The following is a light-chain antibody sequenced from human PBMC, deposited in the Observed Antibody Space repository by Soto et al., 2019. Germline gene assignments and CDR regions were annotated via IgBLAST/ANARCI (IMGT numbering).Light chain of an antibody. CDR3: SSYTRFSTLV. J-gene: IGLJ2*01. V-gene: IGLV2-14*01. CDR2: EVR. CDR1: SSDVGAYNS. Sequence: QSALTQPASVSGSPGQSITISCTGTSSDVGAYNSVSWYQQHPDKAPKLIIYEVRHRPSGVSNRVSGSKSGHTASLTISGLQAEDEADYYCSSYTRFSTLVFGGGTQLTVL.